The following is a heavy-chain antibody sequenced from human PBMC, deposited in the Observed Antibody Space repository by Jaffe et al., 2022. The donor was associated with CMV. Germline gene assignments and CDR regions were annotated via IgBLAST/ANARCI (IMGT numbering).Heavy chain of an antibody. Sequence: QVQLVQSGAEVKKPGASVKVSCKASGYTFTSYGISWVRQAPGQGLEWMGWISAYNGNTNYAQKLQGRVTMTTDTSTSTAYMELRSLRSDDTAVYYCARDTLGGYYDSSGSPLDYWGQGTLVTVSS. D-gene: IGHD3-22*01. CDR1: GYTFTSYG. CDR2: ISAYNGNT. J-gene: IGHJ4*02. V-gene: IGHV1-18*01. CDR3: ARDTLGGYYDSSGSPLDY.